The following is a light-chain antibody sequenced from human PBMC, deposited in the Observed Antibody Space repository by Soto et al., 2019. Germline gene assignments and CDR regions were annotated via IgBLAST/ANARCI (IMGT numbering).Light chain of an antibody. CDR2: DVT. J-gene: IGLJ3*02. CDR1: NSDVGAYDY. Sequence: QSVLTQPRAVSGSPGQSVIISCTGTNSDVGAYDYVSWYQQHPGKAPKLIIYDVTKRPSGVPDRFSASKSGNTASLTISGLQAEDEADYYCCSYAGSTTGVFGGGTKLTVL. V-gene: IGLV2-11*01. CDR3: CSYAGSTTGV.